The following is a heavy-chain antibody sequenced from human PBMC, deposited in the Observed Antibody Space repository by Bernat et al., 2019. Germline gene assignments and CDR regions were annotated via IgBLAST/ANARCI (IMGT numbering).Heavy chain of an antibody. Sequence: QVQLVESGGGVVQPGRSLRLSCAASGFTFSSYAMHWVRQAPGKGLEWVAVISYDGSNKYYADSVKGRFTISRDNSKNTLYLQMNSLRAGDTAVYYCARGPTYYYYYMDVWGKGTTVTVSS. V-gene: IGHV3-30*01. CDR1: GFTFSSYA. J-gene: IGHJ6*03. CDR2: ISYDGSNK. CDR3: ARGPTYYYYYMDV.